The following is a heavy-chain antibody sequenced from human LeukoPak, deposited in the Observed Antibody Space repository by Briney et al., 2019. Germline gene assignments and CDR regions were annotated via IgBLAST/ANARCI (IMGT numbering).Heavy chain of an antibody. D-gene: IGHD6-6*01. CDR1: GFTFSSYD. Sequence: GGSLRLSCAASGFTFSSYDMTWVRQAPGRGLEWVSSIRPSGDNTYYGDSVKGRFTISRDNAKNSLYLQMNSLRAEDMALYYCAKAKIAYSSSSFFFDYWGQGTLVTVSS. V-gene: IGHV3-23*01. CDR2: IRPSGDNT. CDR3: AKAKIAYSSSSFFFDY. J-gene: IGHJ4*02.